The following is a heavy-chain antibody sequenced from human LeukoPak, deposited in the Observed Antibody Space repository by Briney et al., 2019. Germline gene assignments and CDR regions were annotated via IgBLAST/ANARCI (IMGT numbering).Heavy chain of an antibody. CDR2: IYYSGST. CDR1: GGSISSGDYY. Sequence: SETLSLTCTVSGGSISSGDYYWSWIRQPPGKGLEWIGYIYYSGSTYYNPSLKSRVTISVDTSKNQFSLKLSSVTAADTAVYYCARVPLSAAFDYWGQGTLVTVSS. D-gene: IGHD6-13*01. V-gene: IGHV4-30-4*01. J-gene: IGHJ4*02. CDR3: ARVPLSAAFDY.